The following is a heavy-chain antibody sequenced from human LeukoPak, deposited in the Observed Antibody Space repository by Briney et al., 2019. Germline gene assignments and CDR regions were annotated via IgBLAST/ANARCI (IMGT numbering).Heavy chain of an antibody. CDR1: GFTFSSYS. CDR2: ISSSSSTI. CDR3: ARDSLEYRSHSSDFDY. J-gene: IGHJ4*02. V-gene: IGHV3-48*04. Sequence: GGSLRLSCAASGFTFSSYSMNWVRQAPGKGLEWVSYISSSSSTIYYADSVKGRFTISRDNAKNSLYLQMNSLRAEDTAVYYCARDSLEYRSHSSDFDYWGQGTLVTVSS. D-gene: IGHD6-6*01.